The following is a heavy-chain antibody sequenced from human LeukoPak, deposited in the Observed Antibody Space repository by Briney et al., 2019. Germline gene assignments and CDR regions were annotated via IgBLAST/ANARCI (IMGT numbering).Heavy chain of an antibody. J-gene: IGHJ3*02. V-gene: IGHV3-30*01. CDR3: ARDGYNIGAFDI. CDR1: GITFNSYA. Sequence: GGSLRLSCAASGITFNSYAMHWVRQAPGKGLEWVAVISYDGSNKYYADSVKGRFTISRDNSKNTLYLQMNSLRAEDTAVYYCARDGYNIGAFDIWGQGTMVTVSS. D-gene: IGHD5-24*01. CDR2: ISYDGSNK.